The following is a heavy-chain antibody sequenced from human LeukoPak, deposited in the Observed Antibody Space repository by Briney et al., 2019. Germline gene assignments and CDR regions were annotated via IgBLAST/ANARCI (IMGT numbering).Heavy chain of an antibody. D-gene: IGHD5-18*01. J-gene: IGHJ6*03. Sequence: GASVKVSCKASGGTFSSYAISWVGQAAAQGLARMGGISPIFGTANYAQKYQGRVTITTDETTSTAYMEMSSLRSEDTAVYYCATRYGYLYYYYYYMDVWGKGTTVTVSS. CDR3: ATRYGYLYYYYYYMDV. V-gene: IGHV1-69*05. CDR1: GGTFSSYA. CDR2: ISPIFGTA.